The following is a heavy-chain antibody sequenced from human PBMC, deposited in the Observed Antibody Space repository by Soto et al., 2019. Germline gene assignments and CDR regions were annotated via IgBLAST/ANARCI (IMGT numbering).Heavy chain of an antibody. D-gene: IGHD1-1*01. CDR2: TSYDGNNK. J-gene: IGHJ4*02. CDR3: ARWGTTWGFDL. CDR1: GFRFKSFV. Sequence: QVQLVESGGGVVQPGTSLRLSCAASGFRFKSFVMHWVRQAPGKGLEWVAFTSYDGNNKDYGDSVKGRFTVSRDTSQNTLHLQMDLLRPEYTAIYSCARWGTTWGFDLWGQGTLVSVSS. V-gene: IGHV3-30*19.